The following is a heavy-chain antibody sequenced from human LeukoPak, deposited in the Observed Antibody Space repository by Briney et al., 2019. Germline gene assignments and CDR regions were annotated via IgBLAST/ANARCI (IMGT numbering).Heavy chain of an antibody. D-gene: IGHD4-17*01. CDR1: GGSISGYY. V-gene: IGHV4-59*01. CDR3: ARDNLSPVTGYYYGMDV. J-gene: IGHJ6*02. CDR2: IYYSGST. Sequence: SETLSLTCTVSGGSISGYYRSWIRQPPGKGLEWIEYIYYSGSTNYNPSLKSRVTISVDTSKNQFSLKLSSVTAADTAVYYCARDNLSPVTGYYYGMDVRGQGTTVTVSS.